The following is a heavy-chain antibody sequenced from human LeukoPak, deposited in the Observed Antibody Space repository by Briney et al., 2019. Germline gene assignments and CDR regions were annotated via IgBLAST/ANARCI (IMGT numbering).Heavy chain of an antibody. J-gene: IGHJ4*02. CDR2: IYYSGST. Sequence: SETLSLTCTVSGGSISSSSYYWGWIRQPPGKGLEWIGSIYYSGSTYHNPSLKSRVTISVDTSKNQFSLKLSSVTAADTAVYYCARVGRTGPFDYWGQGTLVTVSS. CDR3: ARVGRTGPFDY. D-gene: IGHD7-27*01. CDR1: GGSISSSSYY. V-gene: IGHV4-39*01.